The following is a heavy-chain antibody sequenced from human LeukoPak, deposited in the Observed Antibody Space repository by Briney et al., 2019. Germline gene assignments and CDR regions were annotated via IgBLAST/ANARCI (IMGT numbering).Heavy chain of an antibody. J-gene: IGHJ4*02. CDR3: AKAEGYSHFDY. Sequence: GGSLRLSCAASGFTFSSYGMSWVRQAPGKGPEWVSAISGSGGSTYFADSVKGRLTISRDNSKNTLYLQMNSLRAEDTAVFYCAKAEGYSHFDYWGQGTLVTVSS. V-gene: IGHV3-23*01. CDR2: ISGSGGST. CDR1: GFTFSSYG. D-gene: IGHD2-15*01.